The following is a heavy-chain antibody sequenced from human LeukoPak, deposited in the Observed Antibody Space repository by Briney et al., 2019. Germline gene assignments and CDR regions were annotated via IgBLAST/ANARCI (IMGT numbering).Heavy chain of an antibody. J-gene: IGHJ4*02. CDR2: FDPEDGET. V-gene: IGHV1-24*01. CDR3: ATDQLWFGELYY. D-gene: IGHD3-10*01. Sequence: ASVKVSCKVSGYTLTELSMHWVRQAPGKGLEWMGGFDPEDGETIYAQKFQGRVTMTEDTSTDTAYMELSSLRSEDTAVYYCATDQLWFGELYYWGQGTLVTVSS. CDR1: GYTLTELS.